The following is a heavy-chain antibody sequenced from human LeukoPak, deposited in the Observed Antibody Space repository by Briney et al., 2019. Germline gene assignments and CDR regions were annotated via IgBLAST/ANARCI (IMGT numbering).Heavy chain of an antibody. CDR3: ASLWELIGS. Sequence: PVQPLDSPSVVIDGKTIHYAASVKGRFTISRDNAKNSVYLQMNSLRVEDTAIYYCASLWELIGSWGQGTLVTVSS. CDR2: VIDGKTI. V-gene: IGHV3-69-1*02. J-gene: IGHJ4*02. D-gene: IGHD1-26*01.